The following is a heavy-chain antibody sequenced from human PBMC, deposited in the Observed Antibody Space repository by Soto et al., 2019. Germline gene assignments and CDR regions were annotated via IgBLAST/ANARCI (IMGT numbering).Heavy chain of an antibody. Sequence: SETLSLTCTVSCGSISSSSYYWGWIRQPPGKGLEWIGSIYYSGSTYYNPSLKSRVTISVDTSKNQFSLKLSSVTAADTAVYYCVCSDTYYYDSSGYYHTWFDPWGQGTLVTVS. CDR3: VCSDTYYYDSSGYYHTWFDP. J-gene: IGHJ5*02. CDR2: IYYSGST. V-gene: IGHV4-39*01. D-gene: IGHD3-22*01. CDR1: CGSISSSSYY.